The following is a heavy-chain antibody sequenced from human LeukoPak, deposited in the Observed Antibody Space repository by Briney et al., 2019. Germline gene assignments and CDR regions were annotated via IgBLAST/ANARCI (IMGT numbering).Heavy chain of an antibody. V-gene: IGHV3-30*04. CDR3: ARDVRRDIVVVPAAAHYGMDV. Sequence: GRSLRLSCAASGFTFSSYAMHWVRLAPGKGLEWVAVISYDGSNKYYADSVKGRFTISRDNSKNTLYLQMNSLRAEDTAVYYCARDVRRDIVVVPAAAHYGMDVWGQGTTVTVSS. J-gene: IGHJ6*02. CDR2: ISYDGSNK. CDR1: GFTFSSYA. D-gene: IGHD2-2*01.